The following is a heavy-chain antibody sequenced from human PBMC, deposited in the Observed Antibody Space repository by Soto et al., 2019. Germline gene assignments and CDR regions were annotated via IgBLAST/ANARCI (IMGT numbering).Heavy chain of an antibody. J-gene: IGHJ6*02. Sequence: ASVKVSCKASGYTFTGYYMHWVRQAPGQGLEWMGWINPNSGGTNYAQKFQGWVTMTRDTSISTAYMELSRPRSDDTAVYYCARSYGDYPSSNYYYYYGXDVWGQGTTVTVSS. CDR1: GYTFTGYY. CDR2: INPNSGGT. D-gene: IGHD4-17*01. V-gene: IGHV1-2*04. CDR3: ARSYGDYPSSNYYYYYGXDV.